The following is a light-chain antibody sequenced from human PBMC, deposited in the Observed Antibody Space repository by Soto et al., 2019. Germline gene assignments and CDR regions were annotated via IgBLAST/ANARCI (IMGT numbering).Light chain of an antibody. CDR3: SSYTRTSTTYV. J-gene: IGLJ1*01. CDR1: SSDVGGYNY. CDR2: EVS. Sequence: QSALAQPASVSGSPGESITISCTGTSSDVGGYNYVSWHQQHPGKAPILIIYEVSNRPSGISNRFSGSKSGSTASLTISGLQQEDEADYYCSSYTRTSTTYVFGTGKKVTV. V-gene: IGLV2-14*03.